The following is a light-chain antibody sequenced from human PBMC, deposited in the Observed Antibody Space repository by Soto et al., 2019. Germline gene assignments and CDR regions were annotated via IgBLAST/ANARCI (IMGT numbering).Light chain of an antibody. Sequence: DIVLTQSPGTLSLSPGERATLSCRASQSVNNSYLAWYQQKPGQAPRLLIYGASSRAAGIPDRFSGSGSGTDFTLTISTLEPEDFAVYFCQQYGSSFAITFGQGTRREI. CDR1: QSVNNSY. J-gene: IGKJ5*01. CDR2: GAS. V-gene: IGKV3-20*01. CDR3: QQYGSSFAIT.